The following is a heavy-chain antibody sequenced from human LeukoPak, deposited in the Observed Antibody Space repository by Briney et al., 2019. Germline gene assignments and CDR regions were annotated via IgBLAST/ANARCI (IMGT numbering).Heavy chain of an antibody. CDR1: GYTFTGYY. D-gene: IGHD1-26*01. V-gene: IGHV1-2*02. CDR2: INPNSGGT. J-gene: IGHJ4*02. Sequence: ASVKVSCKASGYTFTGYYMHWVRQAPGQRLEWMGWINPNSGGTNYAQKFQGRVTMTRDTSISTAYMELSRLRSDDTAVYYCARELVGGSYFDYFDYWGQGTLVTVSS. CDR3: ARELVGGSYFDYFDY.